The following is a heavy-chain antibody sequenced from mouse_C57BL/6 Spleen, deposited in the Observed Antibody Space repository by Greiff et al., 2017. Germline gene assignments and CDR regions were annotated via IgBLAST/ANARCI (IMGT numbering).Heavy chain of an antibody. J-gene: IGHJ1*03. CDR2: INPNNGGT. CDR3: ARGRVITYFDV. D-gene: IGHD1-1*01. Sequence: VQLKESGPELVKPGASVKISCKASGYTFTDYYMNWVKQSHGKSLEWIGDINPNNGGTSYNQKFKGKATLTVDQSSSTAYMELRSLTSEDSAVYYCARGRVITYFDVWGTGTTVTVSS. CDR1: GYTFTDYY. V-gene: IGHV1-26*01.